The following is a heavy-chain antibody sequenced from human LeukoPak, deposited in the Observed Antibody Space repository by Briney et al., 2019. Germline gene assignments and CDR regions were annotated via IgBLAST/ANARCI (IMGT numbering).Heavy chain of an antibody. CDR2: INHSGST. D-gene: IGHD2-2*01. CDR1: GGSFSGYY. Sequence: SETLSLTCAVYGGSFSGYYWSWIRQPPGKGLEWIGEINHSGSTNYNPSLKSRVTISVDTSKNQFSLKLSSVTAADTAVYYCPRADIVVVPAAIRYYFDYWGQGTLVTVSS. V-gene: IGHV4-34*01. J-gene: IGHJ4*02. CDR3: PRADIVVVPAAIRYYFDY.